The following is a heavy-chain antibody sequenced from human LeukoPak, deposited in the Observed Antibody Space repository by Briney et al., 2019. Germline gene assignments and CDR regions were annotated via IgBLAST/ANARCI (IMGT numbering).Heavy chain of an antibody. Sequence: GGSLRLSCAASGFTFSSYGMHWVRQAPGKGLEWVAFIRYDGSNKYYADSVKGRFTISRDNSKNTLYLQMNSLRAEDTAVYYCAKDVPHYGSGSPWAPPYYFDYWGQGTLVTVSS. CDR2: IRYDGSNK. J-gene: IGHJ4*02. CDR3: AKDVPHYGSGSPWAPPYYFDY. D-gene: IGHD3-10*01. V-gene: IGHV3-30*02. CDR1: GFTFSSYG.